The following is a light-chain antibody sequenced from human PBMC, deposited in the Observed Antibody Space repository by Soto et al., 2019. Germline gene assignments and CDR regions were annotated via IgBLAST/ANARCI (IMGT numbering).Light chain of an antibody. CDR1: NTDIGGHKY. CDR2: EVS. Sequence: QSALTQPPSASGSPGQSVTISCTGTNTDIGGHKYVSWYQHHPGKAPKLLIYEVSERPSGVPDRFSGSKSGNAASLTVSGLQADDEAMYYCQSYDSSLTNAVFGGGTKLTVL. V-gene: IGLV2-8*01. J-gene: IGLJ2*01. CDR3: QSYDSSLTNAV.